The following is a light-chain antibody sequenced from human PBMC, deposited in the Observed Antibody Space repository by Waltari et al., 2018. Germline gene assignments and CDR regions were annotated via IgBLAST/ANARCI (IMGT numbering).Light chain of an antibody. Sequence: QSVLTQPPSASGTPGQKVTISCNGSSSNIGSNYVYWYQQFPGPAPKLLIFKNHQLPSVVHDRCSDSKSGTSASLAINGFRSEDEADYYCAAWDDSLSGLVLGGGTKVTVL. CDR1: SSNIGSNY. J-gene: IGLJ3*02. V-gene: IGLV1-47*01. CDR3: AAWDDSLSGLV. CDR2: KNH.